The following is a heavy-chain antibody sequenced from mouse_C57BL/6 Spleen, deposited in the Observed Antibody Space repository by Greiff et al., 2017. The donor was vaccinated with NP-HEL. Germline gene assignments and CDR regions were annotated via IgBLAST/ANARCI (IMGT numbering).Heavy chain of an antibody. CDR2: IYPGDGDT. CDR3: ARGDWDGY. CDR1: GYAFSSYW. J-gene: IGHJ3*01. D-gene: IGHD4-1*01. V-gene: IGHV1-80*01. Sequence: LVESGASVKISCKASGYAFSSYWMNWVKQRPGKGLEWIGQIYPGDGDTNYNGKFKGKATLTADKSSSTAYMQLSSLTSEDSAVYFCARGDWDGYWGQGTLVTVSA.